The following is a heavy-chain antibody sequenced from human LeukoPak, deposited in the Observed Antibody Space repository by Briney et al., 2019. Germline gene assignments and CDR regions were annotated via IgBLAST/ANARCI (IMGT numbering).Heavy chain of an antibody. Sequence: AGGSLRLSCAASGFTFSTYAMSWVRQAPGKGLEWVSAISGSGISTSYADSVKGRFTISRDNSKTKLDLQSNSLKAEDPPLFYCAKNMELITMVRGVTPYPNWFDPCGQGTLVSVSS. D-gene: IGHD3-10*01. CDR2: ISGSGIST. J-gene: IGHJ5*02. CDR1: GFTFSTYA. V-gene: IGHV3-23*01. CDR3: AKNMELITMVRGVTPYPNWFDP.